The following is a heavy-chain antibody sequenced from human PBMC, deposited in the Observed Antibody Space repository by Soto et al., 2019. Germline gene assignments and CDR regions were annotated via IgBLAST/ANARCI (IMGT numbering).Heavy chain of an antibody. D-gene: IGHD3-10*01. Sequence: GASVKVSCKTSGFTFSSSAVHWVRQARGHRLQWIGWIDVGSANANYAHMLQERVTISRDMSTSTAYMELSSLRSEDTAVYYCASPGPYGSGSPQYHSCGMDVWGQGPTVTVSS. V-gene: IGHV1-58*01. CDR2: IDVGSANA. CDR1: GFTFSSSA. CDR3: ASPGPYGSGSPQYHSCGMDV. J-gene: IGHJ6*02.